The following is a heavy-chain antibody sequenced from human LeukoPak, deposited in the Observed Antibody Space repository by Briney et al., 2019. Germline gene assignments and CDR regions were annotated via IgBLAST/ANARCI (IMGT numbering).Heavy chain of an antibody. CDR2: IYSGGST. V-gene: IGHV3-53*01. CDR3: ARAGQWLGQYYFDY. J-gene: IGHJ4*02. D-gene: IGHD6-19*01. CDR1: GFTVSSNY. Sequence: GGSLRLSRAASGFTVSSNYMSWVRQAPGKGLEWVSDIYSGGSTYYADSVKGRFTISRDNSKNTLYLQMNSLRAEDTAVYYCARAGQWLGQYYFDYWGQGTLVTVSS.